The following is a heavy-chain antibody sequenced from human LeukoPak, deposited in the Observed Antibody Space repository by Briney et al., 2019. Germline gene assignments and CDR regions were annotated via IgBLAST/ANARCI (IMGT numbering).Heavy chain of an antibody. CDR1: GFTFSRFN. Sequence: GGSLRLSCATSGFTFSRFNMNWLRQAPGKGLEWLSYISTTGTIYYAESVKGRFSISRDNAKNSLYLQMNSLRPEDTAVYYCARDSLIFGVVTTFDYWGQGTLVTVSS. D-gene: IGHD3-3*01. CDR2: ISTTGTI. CDR3: ARDSLIFGVVTTFDY. V-gene: IGHV3-48*01. J-gene: IGHJ4*02.